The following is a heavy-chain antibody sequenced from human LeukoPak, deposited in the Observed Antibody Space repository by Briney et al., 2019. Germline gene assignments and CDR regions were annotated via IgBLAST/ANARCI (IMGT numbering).Heavy chain of an antibody. CDR1: DGSISSYY. D-gene: IGHD3-22*01. V-gene: IGHV4-4*07. CDR2: SYSSEST. Sequence: AETLSLTCTVSDGSISSYYGDWIRHPAGKGLEWFGRSYSSESTNYNPSHKTRVTMSVDKTRNQFDLKLSSVPAADTAVYYCAREVPGYHDGSGYSGATLDYWGQGTLVTVSS. CDR3: AREVPGYHDGSGYSGATLDY. J-gene: IGHJ4*02.